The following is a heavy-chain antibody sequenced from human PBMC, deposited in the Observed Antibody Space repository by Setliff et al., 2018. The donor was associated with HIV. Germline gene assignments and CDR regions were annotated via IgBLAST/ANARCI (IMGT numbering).Heavy chain of an antibody. CDR3: ARLTTTYYYDSSAYYHPV. CDR1: GGSASNSRYY. V-gene: IGHV4-39*07. CDR2: INHSGST. D-gene: IGHD3-22*01. J-gene: IGHJ4*02. Sequence: PSETLSLTCTVSGGSASNSRYYWSWIRQPPGKGLEWIGEINHSGSTNYNPSLKSRVTISVDTSKNQFSLKLSSVTAADTAVFYCARLTTTYYYDSSAYYHPVWGQGTLVTVSS.